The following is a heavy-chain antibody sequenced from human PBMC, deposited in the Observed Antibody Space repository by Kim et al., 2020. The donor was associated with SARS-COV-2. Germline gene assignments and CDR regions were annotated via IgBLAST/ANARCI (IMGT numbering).Heavy chain of an antibody. CDR3: AYLASPGRIDY. CDR1: GFTFSSYS. J-gene: IGHJ4*02. V-gene: IGHV3-48*04. CDR2: ISSSSSTI. Sequence: GGSLRLSCAASGFTFSSYSMNWVRQAPGKGLEWVSYISSSSSTIYYADSVKGRFTISRDNAKNSLYLQMNSLRAEDTAVYYCAYLASPGRIDYWGQGTLVTVSS.